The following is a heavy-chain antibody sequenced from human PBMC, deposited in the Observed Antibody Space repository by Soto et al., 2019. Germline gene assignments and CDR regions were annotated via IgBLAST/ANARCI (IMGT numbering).Heavy chain of an antibody. V-gene: IGHV1-24*01. CDR1: GYTLTELS. CDR2: FDPEDGET. D-gene: IGHD6-13*01. Sequence: ASVKVSCKVSGYTLTELSMHWVRQAPGKGLEWMGGFDPEDGETIYAQKFQGRVTMTEDTSTDTAYMELSSLRSEDTAVYYCAAGSDRRYSRTYYYYGMDVWGQGTTVTVSS. CDR3: AAGSDRRYSRTYYYYGMDV. J-gene: IGHJ6*02.